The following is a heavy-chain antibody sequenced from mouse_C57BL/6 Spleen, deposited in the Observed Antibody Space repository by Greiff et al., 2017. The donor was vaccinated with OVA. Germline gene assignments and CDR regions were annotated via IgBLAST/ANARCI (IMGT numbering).Heavy chain of an antibody. V-gene: IGHV1-80*01. D-gene: IGHD1-1*01. CDR2: IYPGDGDT. Sequence: QVQLQQSGAELVKPGASVKISCKASGYAFSSYWMNWVKQRPGKGLEWIGQIYPGDGDTNYNGKFKGKATLTADKSSRTAYMQHSSLTSEDSAVYFCARDYGSFYAMDYWGQGTSVTVSS. J-gene: IGHJ4*01. CDR3: ARDYGSFYAMDY. CDR1: GYAFSSYW.